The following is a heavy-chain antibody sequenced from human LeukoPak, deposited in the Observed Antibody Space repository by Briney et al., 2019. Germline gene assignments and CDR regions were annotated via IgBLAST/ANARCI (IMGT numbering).Heavy chain of an antibody. V-gene: IGHV4-4*07. CDR2: IYSSGTT. CDR1: GGSITGSH. J-gene: IGHJ4*02. CDR3: ARGAYSFDY. Sequence: PSETLSLTCTVSGGSITGSHWSWLRQSAGKGLEWIGRIYSSGTTNYNPSLKSRVTMSLDTSKNQFSLRLSSMTAADTAVYYCARGAYSFDYWGQGTVVTVSS.